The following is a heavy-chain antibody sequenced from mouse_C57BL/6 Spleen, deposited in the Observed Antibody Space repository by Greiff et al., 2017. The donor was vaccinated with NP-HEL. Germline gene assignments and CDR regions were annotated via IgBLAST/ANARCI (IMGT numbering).Heavy chain of an antibody. CDR2: IYPGDGDT. V-gene: IGHV1-82*01. CDR3: ARAGLRGAMDY. Sequence: VQGVESGPELVKPGASVKISCKASGYAFSSSWMNWVKQRPGKGLEWIGRIYPGDGDTNYNGKFKGKATLTADKSSSTAYMQLSSLTSEDSAVYFCARAGLRGAMDYWGQGTSVTVSS. CDR1: GYAFSSSW. D-gene: IGHD2-2*01. J-gene: IGHJ4*01.